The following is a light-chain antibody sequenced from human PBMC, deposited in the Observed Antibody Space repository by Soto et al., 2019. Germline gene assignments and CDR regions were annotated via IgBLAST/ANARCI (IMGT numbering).Light chain of an antibody. Sequence: QSVVTQPPSVSGTPGQTITISCSGSTSNVGTHYVYWYQQVSGSAPKLVIHANHQRPSGVTDRFSGSKSGTSATLAISGLRSEDEAEYYCGSWDSSLSAYVFGTGTKVTVL. CDR3: GSWDSSLSAYV. CDR1: TSNVGTHY. CDR2: ANH. J-gene: IGLJ1*01. V-gene: IGLV1-47*02.